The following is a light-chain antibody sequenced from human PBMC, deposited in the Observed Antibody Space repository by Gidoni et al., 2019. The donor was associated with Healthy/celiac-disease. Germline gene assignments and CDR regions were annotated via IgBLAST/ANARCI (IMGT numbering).Light chain of an antibody. CDR3: QQSYSTPQT. CDR2: AAS. Sequence: DIRMTQSPSSLSASVGDRVTITCRASQSISSYLNWYQQKPGKAPKLLIDAASSLQSGVPSRFSGSGSGTEFTLTISRLQHEDFATYYCQQSYSTPQTFGQGTKVEIK. CDR1: QSISSY. J-gene: IGKJ1*01. V-gene: IGKV1-39*01.